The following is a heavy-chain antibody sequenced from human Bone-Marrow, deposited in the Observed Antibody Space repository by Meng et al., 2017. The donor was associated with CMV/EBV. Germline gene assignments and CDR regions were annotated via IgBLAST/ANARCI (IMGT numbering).Heavy chain of an antibody. D-gene: IGHD3-22*01. J-gene: IGHJ3*02. Sequence: ASVKVSCKASGYTFTGYYMHWVRQAPGQGLEWMGWINPNSGGTNYAQKFQGRVTMTRDTSTSTVYMELSSLRSEDTAVYYCARVLAFGSSGYYRPDAFDIWGQGTMVTVSS. CDR1: GYTFTGYY. CDR2: INPNSGGT. V-gene: IGHV1-2*02. CDR3: ARVLAFGSSGYYRPDAFDI.